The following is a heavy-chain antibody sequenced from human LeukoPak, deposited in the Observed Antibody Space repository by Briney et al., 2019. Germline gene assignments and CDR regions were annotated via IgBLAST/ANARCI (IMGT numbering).Heavy chain of an antibody. V-gene: IGHV4-4*07. CDR2: IYTSGST. CDR3: ARVAYAQYYFDY. CDR1: GGSISSYY. Sequence: SETLSLTCSVSGGSISSYYWSWIRQPAGKGLEWIGRIYTSGSTNYNPSLKSRVTMSVDTSKNQFSLKLSSVTAADTVVYYCARVAYAQYYFDYWGQGTLVTVSS. D-gene: IGHD4-17*01. J-gene: IGHJ4*02.